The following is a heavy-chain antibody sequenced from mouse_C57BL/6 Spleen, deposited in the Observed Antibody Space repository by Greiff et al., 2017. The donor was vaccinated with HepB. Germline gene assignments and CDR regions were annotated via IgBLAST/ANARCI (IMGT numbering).Heavy chain of an antibody. CDR1: GYTFTSYT. V-gene: IGHV1-4*01. CDR3: ATNWDDFDY. J-gene: IGHJ2*01. CDR2: INPSSGYT. D-gene: IGHD4-1*01. Sequence: QVQLKQSGAELARPGASVKMSCKASGYTFTSYTMHWVKQRPGQGLEWIGYINPSSGYTKYNQKFKDKATLTADKSSSTAYMQLSSLTSEDSAVYYCATNWDDFDYWGQGTTLTVSS.